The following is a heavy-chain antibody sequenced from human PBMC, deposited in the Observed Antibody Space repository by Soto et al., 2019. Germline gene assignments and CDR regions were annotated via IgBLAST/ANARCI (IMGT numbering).Heavy chain of an antibody. V-gene: IGHV4-4*02. J-gene: IGHJ6*02. CDR2: IYHSGTF. Sequence: PSETLSLTCAVSGDSVSSSSCWSWVRPAPGKGLEWIGEIYHSGTFNYNPSLASRVSVSVDKSRNQLSLNLKSVTAADTAVYYCVRSVPAATWQYSGMDVWGQGTTVTVSS. CDR3: VRSVPAATWQYSGMDV. CDR1: GDSVSSSSC. D-gene: IGHD2-2*01.